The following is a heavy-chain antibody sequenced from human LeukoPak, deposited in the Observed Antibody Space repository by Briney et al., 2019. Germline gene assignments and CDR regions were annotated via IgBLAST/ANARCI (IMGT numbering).Heavy chain of an antibody. CDR3: ASMVGSYED. CDR1: GGSINSYY. Sequence: SETLSLTCTVSGGSINSYYWSWIRQPPGKGLEWIGYIYYSGTTNYNPSLKSRVTISVDTSKNQFSLKLTSVTAADTAVYYCASMVGSYEDWGQGTLVTVSS. CDR2: IYYSGTT. V-gene: IGHV4-59*01. J-gene: IGHJ4*02. D-gene: IGHD1-26*01.